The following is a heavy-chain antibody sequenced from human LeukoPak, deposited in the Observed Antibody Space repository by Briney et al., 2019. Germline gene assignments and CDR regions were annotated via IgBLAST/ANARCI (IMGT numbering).Heavy chain of an antibody. J-gene: IGHJ4*02. V-gene: IGHV4-59*01. CDR3: ARYSGSSGGYFDS. D-gene: IGHD1-26*01. Sequence: KASETLSLTCNVSGGSISNYYWSWIRQPPGKGLEWIGYIYNTGSTNYNPSLKSRVTISVDTSKNQFSLKLTSMTAADTAVHYCARYSGSSGGYFDSWGQGALVTVSS. CDR1: GGSISNYY. CDR2: IYNTGST.